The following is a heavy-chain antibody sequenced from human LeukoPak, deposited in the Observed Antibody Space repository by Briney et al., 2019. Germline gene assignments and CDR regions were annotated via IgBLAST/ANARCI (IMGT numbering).Heavy chain of an antibody. D-gene: IGHD6-13*01. CDR2: LYYSGST. V-gene: IGHV4-59*01. Sequence: SETLSLTCTVSGGSISSYYWSWIRQPPGKGLEWIGYLYYSGSTNYNPSLKSRVTISVDTSKNQLSLKLSSVTAADTAVYYCAAGTHSSSWDPRYWGQGTLVTVSS. CDR3: AAGTHSSSWDPRY. CDR1: GGSISSYY. J-gene: IGHJ4*02.